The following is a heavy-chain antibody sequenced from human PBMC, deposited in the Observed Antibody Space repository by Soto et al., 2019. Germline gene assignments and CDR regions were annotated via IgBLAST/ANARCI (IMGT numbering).Heavy chain of an antibody. CDR1: GFTFGSYA. J-gene: IGHJ6*02. Sequence: GGSLRLSCAASGFTFGSYAMSWVRQAPGKGLEWVSAISGSGGSTYYADSVKGRFTISRDNSKNTLYLQMNSLRAEDTAVYYCAKFNSGWYTYYYYGMDVWGQGTTVTVSS. CDR3: AKFNSGWYTYYYYGMDV. CDR2: ISGSGGST. D-gene: IGHD6-19*01. V-gene: IGHV3-23*01.